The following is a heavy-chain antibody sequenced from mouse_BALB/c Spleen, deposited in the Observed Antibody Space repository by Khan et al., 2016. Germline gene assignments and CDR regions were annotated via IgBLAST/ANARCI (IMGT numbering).Heavy chain of an antibody. V-gene: IGHV9-2-1*01. CDR2: INTETGEP. D-gene: IGHD3-1*01. CDR3: AKAARADWCAY. CDR1: SYTFTDYS. Sequence: QIQLVQSGPELKKPGETVKISCKASSYTFTDYSMHWVKQAPGKGLKWMGWINTETGEPTYADDFKGRFAFSLETSASSAYLQINNLKNEETATYFCAKAARADWCAYWGRGTLVTVSA. J-gene: IGHJ3*01.